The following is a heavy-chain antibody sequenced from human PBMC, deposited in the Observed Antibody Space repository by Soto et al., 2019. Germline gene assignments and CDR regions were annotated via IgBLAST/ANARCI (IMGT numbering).Heavy chain of an antibody. CDR1: GFTFSSYA. D-gene: IGHD3-10*01. CDR2: ISYDGTKK. J-gene: IGHJ4*02. CDR3: SRCTAWAPFGGDDY. Sequence: AGGSLRLSCAASGFTFSSYAVYWVRQAPGRGLEWVALISYDGTKKYYADSVKGRFTISRDNSNNTLYLQMNSLRAEDTALYYCSRCTAWAPFGGDDYSGQVTLVTCSS. V-gene: IGHV3-30-3*01.